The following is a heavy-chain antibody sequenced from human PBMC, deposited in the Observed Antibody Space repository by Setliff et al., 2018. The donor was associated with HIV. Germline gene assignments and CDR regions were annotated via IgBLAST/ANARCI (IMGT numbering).Heavy chain of an antibody. CDR3: ATKYFFDSSGYSLYYFDY. CDR2: IIPIFGET. D-gene: IGHD3-22*01. Sequence: ASVKVSCKASGGTFSSYAISWVRQAPGQGLEWMGGIIPIFGETDYAQMFQGRVTITTDESTSTVYVELSSLRSEDTAVYYCATKYFFDSSGYSLYYFDYWGPGTQVTVSS. CDR1: GGTFSSYA. V-gene: IGHV1-69*05. J-gene: IGHJ4*02.